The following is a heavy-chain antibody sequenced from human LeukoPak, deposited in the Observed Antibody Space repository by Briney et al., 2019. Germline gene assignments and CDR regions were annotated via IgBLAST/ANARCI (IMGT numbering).Heavy chain of an antibody. V-gene: IGHV3-21*01. CDR1: GFTFSSYS. CDR2: ISSGSSYI. Sequence: PGGSLRLSCAASGFTFSSYSMNWVRQAPGKGLEWVSSISSGSSYIHYADSVKGRFTISRDNAKNSLYLQMNSLRAEDTAVYYCARDWGYYDSSGYYYPYYFDYWGQGTLVTVSS. CDR3: ARDWGYYDSSGYYYPYYFDY. D-gene: IGHD3-22*01. J-gene: IGHJ4*02.